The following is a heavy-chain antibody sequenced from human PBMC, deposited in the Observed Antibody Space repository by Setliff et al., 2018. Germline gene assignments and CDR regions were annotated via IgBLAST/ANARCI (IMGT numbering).Heavy chain of an antibody. CDR2: IYYPGKT. J-gene: IGHJ5*02. CDR3: ARTSTYVLGSGSYWDRWFDP. Sequence: PSETLSLTCTVSGDSLSGDNYFWSWIRHLPGKGLQWLGHIYYPGKTYYNPSLKSRLELSVDTSKREFALRLSSVTAADTAVYYCARTSTYVLGSGSYWDRWFDPWSQGTLVTVSS. V-gene: IGHV4-30-4*02. CDR1: GDSLSGDNYF. D-gene: IGHD3-10*01.